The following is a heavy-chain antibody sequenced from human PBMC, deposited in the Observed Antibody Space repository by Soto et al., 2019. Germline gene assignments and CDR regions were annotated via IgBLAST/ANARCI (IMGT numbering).Heavy chain of an antibody. CDR3: ARVAVAGNFDY. Sequence: EVHLVESGGNLVQPGGSLRLSCAASGFAFSGYAMHWVRQARGRGLEYVSAISNDGGTTYYADSVKGRFTISRDNSKNTLYLQVASLRDEDMAVYYCARVAVAGNFDYWGQGTLVAVSS. CDR1: GFAFSGYA. J-gene: IGHJ4*02. V-gene: IGHV3-64*07. CDR2: ISNDGGTT. D-gene: IGHD6-19*01.